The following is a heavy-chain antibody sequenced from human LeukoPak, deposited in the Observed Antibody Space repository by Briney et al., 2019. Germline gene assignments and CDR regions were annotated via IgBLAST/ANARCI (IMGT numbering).Heavy chain of an antibody. CDR2: ISADSANT. V-gene: IGHV1-18*01. CDR1: GYTFTSYG. D-gene: IGHD3-22*01. J-gene: IGHJ4*02. CDR3: ARDLPGYDSSGYYFFDY. Sequence: ASVKVSCKASGYTFTSYGISWVRQAPGQGLEWMGWISADSANTNYAQKLQGRVTMTTDTSTSTAYMELRSLRSDDTAVYYCARDLPGYDSSGYYFFDYWGQGTLVTVSS.